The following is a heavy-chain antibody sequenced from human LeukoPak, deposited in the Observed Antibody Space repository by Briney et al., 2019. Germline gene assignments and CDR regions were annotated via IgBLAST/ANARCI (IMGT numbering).Heavy chain of an antibody. V-gene: IGHV4-59*01. CDR2: IYYSGST. CDR1: GGSISSYY. CDR3: ARVVPGGTVFDY. D-gene: IGHD3-16*02. J-gene: IGHJ4*02. Sequence: SETLSLTCTVSGGSISSYYWSWIRQPPGKGLEWIGYIYYSGSTNYNPSLKSRVTISVDTSKNQFSLKLSSVTAADTAVYYCARVVPGGTVFDYWGQGTLVTVSS.